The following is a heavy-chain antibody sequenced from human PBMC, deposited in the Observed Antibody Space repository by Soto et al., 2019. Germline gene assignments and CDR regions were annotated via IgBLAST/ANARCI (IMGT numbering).Heavy chain of an antibody. J-gene: IGHJ6*02. D-gene: IGHD6-25*01. CDR2: IYHSGST. Sequence: SETLSLTCAVSGVSISSSNWWRWVRQPPGKGLEGIGEIYHSGSTNYNPSLKSRVTQSVDKSKNQFSMKLSSVTAAGSSVYYCARKAAPCLDYYGMHGWGQGTTVTVPS. V-gene: IGHV4-4*02. CDR3: ARKAAPCLDYYGMHG. CDR1: GVSISSSNW.